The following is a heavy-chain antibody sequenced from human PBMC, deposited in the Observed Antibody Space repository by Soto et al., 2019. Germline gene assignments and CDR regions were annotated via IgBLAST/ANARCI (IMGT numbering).Heavy chain of an antibody. CDR2: INAGNGNT. V-gene: IGHV1-3*05. CDR3: ARAVAVPADFDY. J-gene: IGHJ4*02. D-gene: IGHD6-19*01. Sequence: QVQLVQSGAEEKKPGASVQVSCKASGYTFTGYAMHWVRQAPGQRLEWMGWINAGNGNTKYSQKIQGRVTITRYTSASTAYMELSSLRSEDTAVYYCARAVAVPADFDYWGQGTLVTVSS. CDR1: GYTFTGYA.